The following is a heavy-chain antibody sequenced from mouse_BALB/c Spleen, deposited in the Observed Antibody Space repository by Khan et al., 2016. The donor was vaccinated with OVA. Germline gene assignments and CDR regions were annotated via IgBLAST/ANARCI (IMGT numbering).Heavy chain of an antibody. Sequence: EVQLVESGPSLVKPSQTLSLTCSVTGDSITSGFWNWIRKFPGNKFEYMGYVTYSGNTYYNPSLNSRISITRDTSKSQYYLQLISVTTEDTATYFCARYYGSWAMDYWGQGTSVTVSS. CDR2: VTYSGNT. J-gene: IGHJ4*01. V-gene: IGHV3-8*02. CDR3: ARYYGSWAMDY. CDR1: GDSITSGF. D-gene: IGHD1-1*01.